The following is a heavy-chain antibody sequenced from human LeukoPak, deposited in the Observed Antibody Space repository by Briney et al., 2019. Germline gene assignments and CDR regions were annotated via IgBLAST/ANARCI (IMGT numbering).Heavy chain of an antibody. Sequence: GASVKVSCKASGDTFSNYDVTWVRQAPGQGLEWMGRIIPVFDTAKYAQNFQGRVTMTTDESSSTAYMELYSLRSEDTAVYYCARGGYSYGYCDYWGQGTLVTVSS. CDR3: ARGGYSYGYCDY. CDR2: IIPVFDTA. J-gene: IGHJ4*02. CDR1: GDTFSNYD. V-gene: IGHV1-69*05. D-gene: IGHD5-18*01.